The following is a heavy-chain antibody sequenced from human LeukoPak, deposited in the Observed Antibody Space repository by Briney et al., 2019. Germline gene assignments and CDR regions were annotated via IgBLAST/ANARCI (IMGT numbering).Heavy chain of an antibody. J-gene: IGHJ4*02. V-gene: IGHV3-23*01. CDR2: ITGSGDRT. CDR3: AKDRMDPVNY. Sequence: PGGSLRLSCAASGFAFSSHGMNWVRQAPGKGLEWVSAITGSGDRTYYADSVKGRFTISRDNSKNTLYLQMNSLRAEDTALYYCAKDRMDPVNYWGQGTLVTVSS. CDR1: GFAFSSHG. D-gene: IGHD2-2*03.